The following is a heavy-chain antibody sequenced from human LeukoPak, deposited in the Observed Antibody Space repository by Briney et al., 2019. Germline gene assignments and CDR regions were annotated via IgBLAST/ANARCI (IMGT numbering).Heavy chain of an antibody. CDR3: AKKILFSRDGIDI. V-gene: IGHV3-66*01. CDR1: GFSVSTNY. Sequence: GGSLRLSCAASGFSVSTNYMSWVRQAPGKGLEWVSLLYASGITNYADSVKGRFTVSRDNSKNTLYLQLNSLRAEDTAVYYCAKKILFSRDGIDIWGQGTTVTVSS. J-gene: IGHJ3*02. CDR2: LYASGIT. D-gene: IGHD3-10*02.